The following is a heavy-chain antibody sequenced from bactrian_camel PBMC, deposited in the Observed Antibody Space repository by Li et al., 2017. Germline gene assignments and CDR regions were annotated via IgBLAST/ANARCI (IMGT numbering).Heavy chain of an antibody. J-gene: IGHJ4*01. CDR3: ATSMAYGASWSFLREYNY. D-gene: IGHD6*01. CDR2: IYSDGDNT. CDR1: GFTFSRYY. V-gene: IGHV3-2*01. Sequence: QLVEFGGGLVQPGGSLRLSCAAAGFTFSRYYMSWVRQAPGKGLEWVCSIYSDGDNTYYADSVKGRFTISRDDAKKVALRINSLKSEDTARYYCATSMAYGASWSFLREYNYWGQGTQV.